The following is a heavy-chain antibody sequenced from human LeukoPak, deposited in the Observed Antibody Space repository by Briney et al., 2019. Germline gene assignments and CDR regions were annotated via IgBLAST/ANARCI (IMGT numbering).Heavy chain of an antibody. J-gene: IGHJ3*02. Sequence: SETLSLTCAVYGGSFSGYYWSWIRQPPGKGLEWIGEINHSGSTNYNPSLKSRVTISVDTSKNQFSLKLSSVTGADTAVYYCARGLPRRVSDAFDIWGQGTMVTVSS. CDR3: ARGLPRRVSDAFDI. D-gene: IGHD3-16*02. CDR1: GGSFSGYY. CDR2: INHSGST. V-gene: IGHV4-34*01.